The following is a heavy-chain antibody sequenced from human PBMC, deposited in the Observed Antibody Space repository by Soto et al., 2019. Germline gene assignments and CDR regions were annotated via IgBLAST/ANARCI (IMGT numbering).Heavy chain of an antibody. CDR3: VRDSGDCSGGSCYYYGMDV. CDR2: IIPIFGTA. Sequence: QVQLVQSGAEVKKPGSSVKVSCKASGGTFSSYAISWVRQAPGQGLEWMGGIIPIFGTANYAQKFQGRVTITADKSTSTAYMELSSLRSEDTAVYYCVRDSGDCSGGSCYYYGMDVWGQGTTVTVSS. J-gene: IGHJ6*02. V-gene: IGHV1-69*06. D-gene: IGHD2-15*01. CDR1: GGTFSSYA.